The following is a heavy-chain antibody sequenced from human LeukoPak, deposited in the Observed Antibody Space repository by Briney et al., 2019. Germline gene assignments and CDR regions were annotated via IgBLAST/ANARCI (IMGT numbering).Heavy chain of an antibody. CDR1: GGTFSSYA. D-gene: IGHD3-3*01. Sequence: SVKVSCKASGGTFSSYAISWVRQAPGQGLEWMGGIIPIFGTANYAQKFQGRVTITTDESTSTAYMELSSLRSEDTAVYYCARGLLHYDFWSGYYYWGQGTLVTVSS. CDR3: ARGLLHYDFWSGYYY. CDR2: IIPIFGTA. V-gene: IGHV1-69*05. J-gene: IGHJ4*02.